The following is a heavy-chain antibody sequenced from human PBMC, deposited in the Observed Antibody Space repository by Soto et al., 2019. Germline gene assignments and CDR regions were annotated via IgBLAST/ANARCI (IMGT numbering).Heavy chain of an antibody. CDR3: AKGRGPYNWNYTRPWFDP. D-gene: IGHD1-7*01. V-gene: IGHV3-23*01. J-gene: IGHJ5*02. CDR1: GFTFSGYA. CDR2: ISGSGGST. Sequence: GGSLRLPNAASGFTFSGYAMSWVRQAPGKGLEWVSAISGSGGSTYYADSVKGRFTISRDNSKNTLYLQMNSLRAEDTAVYYCAKGRGPYNWNYTRPWFDPWGQGTLVTVSS.